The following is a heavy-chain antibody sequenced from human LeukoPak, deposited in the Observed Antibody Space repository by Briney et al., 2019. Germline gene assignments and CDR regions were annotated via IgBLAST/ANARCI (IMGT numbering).Heavy chain of an antibody. V-gene: IGHV3-30*02. CDR3: AKDLSTISTFDY. CDR1: GFTFSSYG. J-gene: IGHJ4*02. CDR2: IRYDGSNK. D-gene: IGHD5-24*01. Sequence: GGSLRLSCAVSGFTFSSYGRHWVSYAPGKGLDWVAFIRYDGSNKYYADSVKGRFTISRDNSKNTLYLQMNSLRADDTAVYYCAKDLSTISTFDYWGQGTLVTVSS.